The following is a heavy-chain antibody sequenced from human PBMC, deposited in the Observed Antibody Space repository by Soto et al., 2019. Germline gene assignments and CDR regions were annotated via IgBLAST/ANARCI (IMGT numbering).Heavy chain of an antibody. D-gene: IGHD1-7*01. J-gene: IGHJ4*02. V-gene: IGHV3-73*02. CDR1: GFTFSGST. CDR3: TRHDGKLELPPFDY. Sequence: EVQLVESGGGLVQPGGSLKLSCSVSGFTFSGSTMHWVRQASGKGLQWVGRIRNKTNDYATVYAASVKGRFTIARDDSKHTVYLQMNSLKTEDTAVYYCTRHDGKLELPPFDYWGQGTLVTVSS. CDR2: IRNKTNDYAT.